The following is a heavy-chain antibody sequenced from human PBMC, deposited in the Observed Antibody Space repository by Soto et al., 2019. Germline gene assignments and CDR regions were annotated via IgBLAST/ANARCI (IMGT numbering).Heavy chain of an antibody. J-gene: IGHJ4*02. CDR1: VSFGTYY. D-gene: IGHD3-16*02. CDR2: IFSSEHF. CDR3: AREGGGYRFDR. V-gene: IGHV4-59*01. Sequence: QVQLQESGPGLVQPSETLSLTCVGVSFGTYYWGWIRQPPGKGLEWLGYIFSSEHFKYNPSLKSRLTISVDPSKNLVSLRLTSVTAADTAVYDCAREGGGYRFDRWGQGTLVTVSS.